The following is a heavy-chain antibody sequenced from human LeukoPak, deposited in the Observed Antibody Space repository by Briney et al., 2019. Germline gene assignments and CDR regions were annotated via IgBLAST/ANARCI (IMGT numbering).Heavy chain of an antibody. D-gene: IGHD4-17*01. V-gene: IGHV3-23*01. CDR2: ISASGDST. Sequence: PGGSLRLSCAASGFMFSSYAMSWVRQAPGKGLEWVSAISASGDSTYYADSVKGRFTISRDNSKNTLHLQMNSLRGEDTAVYYCAKDSTVTALAAHYYYFYGMDVWGQGTTVTVSS. J-gene: IGHJ6*02. CDR1: GFMFSSYA. CDR3: AKDSTVTALAAHYYYFYGMDV.